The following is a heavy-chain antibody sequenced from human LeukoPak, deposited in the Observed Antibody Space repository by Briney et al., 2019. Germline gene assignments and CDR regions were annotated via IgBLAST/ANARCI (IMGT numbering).Heavy chain of an antibody. Sequence: GASVKVSCKASGYTFTSYGISWVRQAPGQGLEWMGWISAYNGNTNYAQKLQGRVTMTTDTSTSTAYMELRSLRSDDTAVYYCARDKDPMIPLQCFADWGQGTLVTVSS. J-gene: IGHJ4*02. CDR1: GYTFTSYG. D-gene: IGHD3-16*01. CDR3: ARDKDPMIPLQCFAD. V-gene: IGHV1-18*01. CDR2: ISAYNGNT.